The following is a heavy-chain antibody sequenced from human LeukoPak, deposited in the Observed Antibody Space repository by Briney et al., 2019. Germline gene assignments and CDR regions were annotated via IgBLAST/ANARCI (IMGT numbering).Heavy chain of an antibody. CDR1: GGSFSGYY. CDR3: ARQENYYYVWGSYRRTYYFDY. CDR2: INHSGST. J-gene: IGHJ4*02. Sequence: SETLSLTCAVYGGSFSGYYWSWIRQPPGKGLEWIGEINHSGSTNYNPSLKSRVTISVDTSKNQFSLKLSSVTAADTAVYYCARQENYYYVWGSYRRTYYFDYWGQGTLVTVSS. D-gene: IGHD3-16*02. V-gene: IGHV4-34*01.